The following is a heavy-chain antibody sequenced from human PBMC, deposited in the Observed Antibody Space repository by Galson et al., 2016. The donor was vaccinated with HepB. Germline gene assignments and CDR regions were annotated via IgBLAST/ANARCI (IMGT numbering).Heavy chain of an antibody. J-gene: IGHJ4*02. CDR2: ISRSGDST. V-gene: IGHV3-23*01. D-gene: IGHD2/OR15-2a*01. Sequence: SLRLSCAASGFTFSNYGMTWVRQAPGKGLEVVSRISRSGDSTDYADSVKGRFTISRDNSKNTLSLQMNSLRVDDTAVYYCAKRHEYCPPVGCSVDSWGQGTLVTVSS. CDR1: GFTFSNYG. CDR3: AKRHEYCPPVGCSVDS.